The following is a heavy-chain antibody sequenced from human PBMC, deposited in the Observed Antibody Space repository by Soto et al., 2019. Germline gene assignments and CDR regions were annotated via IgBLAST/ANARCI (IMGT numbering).Heavy chain of an antibody. CDR3: ARGTTVRGVAFDY. CDR1: GFTFSSYA. CDR2: ISYDGSNK. J-gene: IGHJ4*02. Sequence: QVQLVESGGGVVQPGRSLRLSCAASGFTFSSYAMHWVRQAPGKGLEWVAVISYDGSNKYYADSVKGRFTISRDNSKNTLYLQMNSLRAEDTAVYYCARGTTVRGVAFDYWGQGTLVTVSS. V-gene: IGHV3-30-3*01. D-gene: IGHD4-4*01.